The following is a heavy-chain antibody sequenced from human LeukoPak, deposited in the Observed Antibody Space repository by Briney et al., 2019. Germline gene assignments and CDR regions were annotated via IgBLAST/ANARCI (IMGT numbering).Heavy chain of an antibody. CDR3: ARGPDHGGSYYHD. V-gene: IGHV3-74*01. J-gene: IGHJ4*02. CDR2: ISSDGTYT. CDR1: GFTFSSHL. D-gene: IGHD1-26*01. Sequence: GGSLRLSCAASGFTFSSHLMHWVRQAPGKGLVWVSRISSDGTYTNYADSVRGRFTISRDNAKNTLFLQMNSLRVEDTAVYYCARGPDHGGSYYHDWGQGTPVTVSS.